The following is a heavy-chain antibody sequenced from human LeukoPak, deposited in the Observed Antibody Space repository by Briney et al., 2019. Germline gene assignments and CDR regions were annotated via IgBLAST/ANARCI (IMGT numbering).Heavy chain of an antibody. Sequence: GESLKISCKGSGYSFTSYWIGWVRQMPGKGLEWMGTIYPGDSDTRYSPSFQGQVTISADKSISTAYLQWSSLKASDTAMYYCARLQSYYDILTGFQGDVWGQGTTVTVSS. CDR1: GYSFTSYW. D-gene: IGHD3-9*01. J-gene: IGHJ6*02. CDR2: IYPGDSDT. V-gene: IGHV5-51*01. CDR3: ARLQSYYDILTGFQGDV.